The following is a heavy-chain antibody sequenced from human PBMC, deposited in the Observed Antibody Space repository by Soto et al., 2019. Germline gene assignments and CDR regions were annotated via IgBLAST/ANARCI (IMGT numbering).Heavy chain of an antibody. CDR1: GFTFSSYS. CDR2: ISSSSSYI. Sequence: PGGSLRLSCAASGFTFSSYSMNWVRQAPGKGLEWVSSISSSSSYIYYADSVKGRFTISRDNAKNSLYLQMNSLRAEDTAVYYCASALPYIVVVPWFDPWGQGTPVTVSS. V-gene: IGHV3-21*01. CDR3: ASALPYIVVVPWFDP. J-gene: IGHJ5*02. D-gene: IGHD2-15*01.